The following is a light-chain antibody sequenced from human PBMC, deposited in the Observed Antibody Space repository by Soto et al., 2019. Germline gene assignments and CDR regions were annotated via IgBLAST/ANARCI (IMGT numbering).Light chain of an antibody. V-gene: IGKV3-15*01. CDR2: AAS. CDR3: QQYNNWPPWT. CDR1: QSIGSN. Sequence: DIAMTQSPTTLSVSPGERATLSCSTSQSIGSNLAWHQPTPGQAPRLLIYAASIRATEFPARFSGSGSGTEFTLSISGLQSDDFAVYFCQQYNNWPPWTFGHGAKVDFK. J-gene: IGKJ1*01.